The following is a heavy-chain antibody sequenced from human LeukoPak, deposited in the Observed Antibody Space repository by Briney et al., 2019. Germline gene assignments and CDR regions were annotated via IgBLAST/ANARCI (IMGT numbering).Heavy chain of an antibody. J-gene: IGHJ3*02. CDR2: ISSSSSYI. Sequence: GGSLRLSCAASGFTFSSYAMSWVRQAPGKGLEWVSSISSSSSYIYYADSVKGRFTISRDNAKNSLYLQMNSLRAEDTAVYYCARDYYDSSWPYNAFDIWGQGTMVTVSS. V-gene: IGHV3-21*01. CDR1: GFTFSSYA. CDR3: ARDYYDSSWPYNAFDI. D-gene: IGHD6-13*01.